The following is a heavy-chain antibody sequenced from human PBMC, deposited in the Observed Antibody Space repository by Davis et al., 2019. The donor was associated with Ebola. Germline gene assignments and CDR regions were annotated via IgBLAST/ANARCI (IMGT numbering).Heavy chain of an antibody. Sequence: GESLKISCAASGFTFSAYWMHWVRQAPGKGPEWVSGISDSGGKTYYADIVKGRFTISRDNSKNTVYLRMNSLRADDTAVYFCAKDRKVHEFWSHGTLVTVPS. D-gene: IGHD1-14*01. CDR3: AKDRKVHEF. J-gene: IGHJ4*01. V-gene: IGHV3-23*01. CDR1: GFTFSAYW. CDR2: ISDSGGKT.